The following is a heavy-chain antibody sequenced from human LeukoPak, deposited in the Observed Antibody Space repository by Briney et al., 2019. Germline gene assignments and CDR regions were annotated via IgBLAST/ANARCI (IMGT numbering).Heavy chain of an antibody. CDR2: INDIGST. V-gene: IGHV4-34*01. Sequence: SETLSLTCTVSGGSISGYYWTWIRQPPGKGLEWIGEINDIGSTNYNPSLKSRVTISADTSKNQLSLKLSSVTAADSAVYYCAMRGYSGDSFLAEYFQHWGQGTLVTVSS. J-gene: IGHJ1*01. CDR3: AMRGYSGDSFLAEYFQH. CDR1: GGSISGYY. D-gene: IGHD5-12*01.